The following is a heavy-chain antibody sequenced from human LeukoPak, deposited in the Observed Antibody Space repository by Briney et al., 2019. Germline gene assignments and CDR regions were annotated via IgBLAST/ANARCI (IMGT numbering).Heavy chain of an antibody. CDR3: AKEGEADSSSWSSWGYYYYYGMDV. J-gene: IGHJ6*02. CDR1: GFTFSSYA. CDR2: ISGSGGST. V-gene: IGHV3-23*01. Sequence: PGGSLRLSCAASGFTFSSYAMSWVRQAPGKGLEWVSAISGSGGSTYYADSVKGRFTISRDNSKNTLYLQMNSLRAEDTAVYYCAKEGEADSSSWSSWGYYYYYGMDVWGQGTTVTVSS. D-gene: IGHD6-13*01.